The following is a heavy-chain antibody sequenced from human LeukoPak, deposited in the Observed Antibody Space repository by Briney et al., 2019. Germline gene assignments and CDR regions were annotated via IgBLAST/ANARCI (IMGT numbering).Heavy chain of an antibody. CDR3: VAMIGYFDY. J-gene: IGHJ4*02. CDR1: GGSINSGNYY. CDR2: IYTSGAI. D-gene: IGHD3-22*01. Sequence: SETLSLTCTVSGGSINSGNYYWTWIRQPAGKRLEYIGRIYTSGAISYSPSLKSRVIISADTSKNQISLKLNSVTAADTAVYYCVAMIGYFDYWGQGILVTVSS. V-gene: IGHV4-61*02.